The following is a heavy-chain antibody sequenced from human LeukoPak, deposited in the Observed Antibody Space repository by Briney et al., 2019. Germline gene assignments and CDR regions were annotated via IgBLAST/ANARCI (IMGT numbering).Heavy chain of an antibody. CDR1: GFTFSSYW. D-gene: IGHD3-22*01. CDR3: ARDRDYYDSGGPPYYLDY. V-gene: IGHV3-7*01. CDR2: IKQDGSEK. J-gene: IGHJ4*02. Sequence: GGSLRLSCAASGFTFSSYWMSWVRQAPGKGLEWVANIKQDGSEKYYVDSVKGRFTISRDNAKNSLYLQMNSLRAEDTAVYYCARDRDYYDSGGPPYYLDYGAQEPLAPVPS.